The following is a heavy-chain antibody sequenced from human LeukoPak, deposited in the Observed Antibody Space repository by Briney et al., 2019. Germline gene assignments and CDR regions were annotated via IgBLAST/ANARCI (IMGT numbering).Heavy chain of an antibody. V-gene: IGHV3-7*01. CDR2: IKQDGSEK. CDR1: GFTFSIYW. Sequence: PGGSLRLSCAASGFTFSIYWMSWVRQAPGKGLEWVANIKQDGSEKYYVDSVKGRFTISRDNAKNSLYLQMNSLRAEDTAVYYCARSVGGLLWFGRGYYYYMDVWGKGTTVTISS. J-gene: IGHJ6*03. D-gene: IGHD3-10*01. CDR3: ARSVGGLLWFGRGYYYYMDV.